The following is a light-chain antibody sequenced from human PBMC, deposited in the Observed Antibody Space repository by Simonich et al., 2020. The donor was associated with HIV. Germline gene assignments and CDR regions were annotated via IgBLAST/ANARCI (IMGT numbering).Light chain of an antibody. J-gene: IGKJ2*01. Sequence: DIQLTQSPSTLSASVGDRVTITCRPSQSISSWLAWYQQKPGKAPKLLIYKTSSLERGVPSRFSGSGSGTEFTLTISSLQPDDSATYYCQQYNSYSPWYTFGQGTKLEIK. V-gene: IGKV1-5*03. CDR3: QQYNSYSPWYT. CDR1: QSISSW. CDR2: KTS.